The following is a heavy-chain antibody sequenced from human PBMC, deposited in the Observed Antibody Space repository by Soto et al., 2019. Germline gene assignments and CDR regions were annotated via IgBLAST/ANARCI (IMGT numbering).Heavy chain of an antibody. CDR1: GVSVSGFY. J-gene: IGHJ5*02. Sequence: QVQLQESGPGLVKPSETLSLTCTVSGVSVSGFYWSWIRQPPGKGLEWIGYISNSGSTNYNSSLKSRVTISLDTSKNHFSLELSSVTAADTAVYYCARQYLPGWFGAPFAWGREPLSPSPQ. CDR3: ARQYLPGWFGAPFA. V-gene: IGHV4-59*08. CDR2: ISNSGST. D-gene: IGHD3-10*01.